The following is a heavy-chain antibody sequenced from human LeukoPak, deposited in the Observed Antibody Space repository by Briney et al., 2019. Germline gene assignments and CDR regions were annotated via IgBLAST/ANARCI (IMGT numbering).Heavy chain of an antibody. J-gene: IGHJ4*02. Sequence: GGSLRLSCAASGFIYSRYGMSWARRAPGEGPEWVSGISGSGGNTYYADSVKGRFTISRDNSQNTLYLQMNTLRAEDTAVYYCAKVVSGYHFDYWGQGTLVTVSS. CDR1: GFIYSRYG. CDR3: AKVVSGYHFDY. V-gene: IGHV3-23*01. D-gene: IGHD5-12*01. CDR2: ISGSGGNT.